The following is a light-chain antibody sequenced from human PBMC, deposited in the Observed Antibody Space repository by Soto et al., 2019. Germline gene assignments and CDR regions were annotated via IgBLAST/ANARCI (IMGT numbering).Light chain of an antibody. Sequence: IPMTQSPSSLSASVGDRVTITCAASQDISNYLNGYQQKPGKHPQLLIYDASNLETGVPSRFSGSGSGTDFTFTISSLQPEDVATYYCQQYDNLPLTCGGGTKVDI. CDR2: DAS. CDR1: QDISNY. V-gene: IGKV1-33*01. J-gene: IGKJ4*01. CDR3: QQYDNLPLT.